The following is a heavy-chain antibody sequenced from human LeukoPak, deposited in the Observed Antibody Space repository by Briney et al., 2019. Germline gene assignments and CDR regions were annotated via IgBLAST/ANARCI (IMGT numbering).Heavy chain of an antibody. D-gene: IGHD4-17*01. CDR1: GYSFTSYW. Sequence: GESLKISCKGSGYSFTSYWIGWVRQMPGKGLEWMGIIYPGDSDTRYSPSFQGQVTISADKSISTAYLQWSSLKASDTAMYYCARGTTVTIYPGAFDIWGQGTMVTVSS. J-gene: IGHJ3*02. V-gene: IGHV5-51*01. CDR3: ARGTTVTIYPGAFDI. CDR2: IYPGDSDT.